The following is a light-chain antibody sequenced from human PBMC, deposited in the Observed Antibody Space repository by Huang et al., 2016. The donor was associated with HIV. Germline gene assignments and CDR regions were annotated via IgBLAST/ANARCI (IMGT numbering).Light chain of an antibody. CDR1: QSVSRNY. Sequence: EIVLTQSPGTLSLSPGARATLSCRASQSVSRNYVAWYQQKPGQAPRFLIYDASSRATGIPDRFSGSGSGKDFILTISRLGPEDFAVYYCHQYGRSPWTFGQGTKVEIK. CDR3: HQYGRSPWT. J-gene: IGKJ1*01. CDR2: DAS. V-gene: IGKV3-20*01.